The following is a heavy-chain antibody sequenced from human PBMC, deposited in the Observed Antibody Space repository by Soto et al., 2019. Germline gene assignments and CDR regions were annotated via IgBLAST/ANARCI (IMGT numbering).Heavy chain of an antibody. CDR2: IIPIFGTA. J-gene: IGHJ6*02. Sequence: SVKVSCKASGGTFSSYAISWVRQAPGQGLEWMGGIIPIFGTANYAQKFQGRVTITADESTSTAYTELSSLRSEDTAVYYCARTTMVRGVEYYGMDVWGQGTTVTVS. D-gene: IGHD3-10*01. V-gene: IGHV1-69*13. CDR3: ARTTMVRGVEYYGMDV. CDR1: GGTFSSYA.